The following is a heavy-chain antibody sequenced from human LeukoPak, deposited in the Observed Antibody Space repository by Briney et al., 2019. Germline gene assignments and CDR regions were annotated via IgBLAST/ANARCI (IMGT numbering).Heavy chain of an antibody. CDR2: ISSIGSTI. J-gene: IGHJ5*02. Sequence: GGSLRLSCAASGFTFSSYEMNWVRQAPGKVLEWVSYISSIGSTIYYADSVKGRFTISRDNAKNSLYLQMNSLRAEDTAVYYCAREWGATANWFDPWGQGTLVTVSS. CDR3: AREWGATANWFDP. D-gene: IGHD5-12*01. V-gene: IGHV3-48*03. CDR1: GFTFSSYE.